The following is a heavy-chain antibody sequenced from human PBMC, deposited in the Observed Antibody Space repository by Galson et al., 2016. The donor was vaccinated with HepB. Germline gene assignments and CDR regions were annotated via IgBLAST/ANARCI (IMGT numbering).Heavy chain of an antibody. J-gene: IGHJ4*02. D-gene: IGHD2-15*01. CDR1: GGSISGFY. CDR3: ARDVGSRSRRDDY. V-gene: IGHV4-4*07. CDR2: IYTSGNT. Sequence: SETLSLTCTVSGGSISGFYWSWIRQPAGKGLEWIGRIYTSGNTNYNPSLKRRVTMSVDTSKNQFSLKLRSVTAADTAVYYCARDVGSRSRRDDYWGQGTLVTVSS.